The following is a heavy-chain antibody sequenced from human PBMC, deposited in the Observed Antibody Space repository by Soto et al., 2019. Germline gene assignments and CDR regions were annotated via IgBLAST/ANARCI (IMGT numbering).Heavy chain of an antibody. V-gene: IGHV4-4*02. D-gene: IGHD5-18*01. CDR2: VYHSGSS. CDR1: GGSISSSHW. Sequence: QVQLQESGPGLVKASGTLSVTCAVSGGSISSSHWWSWVRQPPGKGLEWIGEVYHSGSSNYNPSLKSRTTGSAATSDPQFSPNVGSVTAADTALYYPARPRGSTYGPYDSWGKGILVTVSS. J-gene: IGHJ4*02. CDR3: ARPRGSTYGPYDS.